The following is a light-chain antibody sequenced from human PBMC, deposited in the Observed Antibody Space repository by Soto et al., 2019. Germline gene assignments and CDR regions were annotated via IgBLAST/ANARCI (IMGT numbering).Light chain of an antibody. CDR1: SSDVGAYNF. CDR2: DVS. CDR3: CSYAGTYSPV. J-gene: IGLJ2*01. V-gene: IGLV2-11*01. Sequence: QSALTQPPSVSGSPGQSVTISCTGTSSDVGAYNFVSWYQQYPGKATKLIIFDVSARPSGVPDRFSGSKSGNTASLTISGLQADDEADYYCCSYAGTYSPVLGGGTKLTVL.